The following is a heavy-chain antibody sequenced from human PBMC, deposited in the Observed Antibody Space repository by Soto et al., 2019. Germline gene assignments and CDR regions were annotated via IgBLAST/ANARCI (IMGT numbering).Heavy chain of an antibody. CDR2: IYYSGST. D-gene: IGHD3-22*01. CDR3: ANTLNYYDSSGYIDY. Sequence: SETLSLTCTVSGGSISSSSYYWGWIRQPPGKGLEWIGSIYYSGSTYYNPSLKSRVTISVDTSKNQFSLKLSSVTAADTAVYYCANTLNYYDSSGYIDYWGQGTLVTVSS. CDR1: GGSISSSSYY. J-gene: IGHJ4*02. V-gene: IGHV4-39*01.